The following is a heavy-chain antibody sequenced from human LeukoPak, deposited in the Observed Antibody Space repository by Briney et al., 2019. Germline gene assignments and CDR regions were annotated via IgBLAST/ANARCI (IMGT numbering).Heavy chain of an antibody. CDR2: IKQDGSEM. V-gene: IGHV3-7*05. Sequence: PGGSLSLSCAASGFTFSSYWMSWVRQAPGKGLEWVANIKQDGSEMYYVDSVKGRFTISRDNAKNSLYLQMNSLRAEDTAVYYCARVGQMIVEDFWGQGTLVTVSS. D-gene: IGHD3-22*01. CDR3: ARVGQMIVEDF. CDR1: GFTFSSYW. J-gene: IGHJ4*02.